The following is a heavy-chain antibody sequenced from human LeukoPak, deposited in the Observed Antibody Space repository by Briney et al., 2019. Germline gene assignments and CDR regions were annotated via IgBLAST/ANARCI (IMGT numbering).Heavy chain of an antibody. CDR1: GYTFTGYY. Sequence: GASVKVSRKASGYTFTGYYMHRVRQAPGQGLEWMGWIHPNSGDTKSAQRFQGRVTMTRDTSISTAYMELTRLTSDDTAVYYCASYYGHYTRNWMDTWGQGTLVTVSS. V-gene: IGHV1-2*02. CDR2: IHPNSGDT. CDR3: ASYYGHYTRNWMDT. D-gene: IGHD4-17*01. J-gene: IGHJ5*02.